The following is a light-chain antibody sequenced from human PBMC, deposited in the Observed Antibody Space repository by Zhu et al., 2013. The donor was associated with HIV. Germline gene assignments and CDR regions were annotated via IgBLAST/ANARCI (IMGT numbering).Light chain of an antibody. CDR1: QTVKSS. V-gene: IGKV3-11*01. CDR2: GTS. Sequence: DIVLTQSPGTLSLSPGERATLSCRASQTVKSSLAWYQQKPGQPPRLLIYGTSTRATGIPDRFSGSGSGTDFTLTISRLESEDFAIYYCQHRSSWSLTFGGGTKVEIK. J-gene: IGKJ4*01. CDR3: QHRSSWSLT.